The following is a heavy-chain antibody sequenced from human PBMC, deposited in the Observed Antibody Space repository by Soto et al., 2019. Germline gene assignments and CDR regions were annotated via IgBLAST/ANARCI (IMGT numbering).Heavy chain of an antibody. J-gene: IGHJ6*02. CDR1: GGTFSSYA. CDR2: IIPIFGTA. Sequence: GASVKVSCKASGGTFSSYAISWVRQAPGQGLEWMGGIIPIFGTANYAQKFQGRVTITADKSTSTAYMELSSLRSEDTAVYYCARGDFWSGYCPTGDYYYYGMDVWGQGTTVTVSS. CDR3: ARGDFWSGYCPTGDYYYYGMDV. D-gene: IGHD3-3*01. V-gene: IGHV1-69*06.